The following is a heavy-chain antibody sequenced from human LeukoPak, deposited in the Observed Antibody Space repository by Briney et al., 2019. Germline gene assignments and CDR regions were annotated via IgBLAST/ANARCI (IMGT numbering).Heavy chain of an antibody. Sequence: GGSLRLSCAASGFTFSSYAMFWVRQAPGKGLEWVAVIWYDGSNKYYADSVKGRFTISRDNSKNTLYLQMNSLRAEDTAVYYCAREREQQLHDYWGQGTLVTVSS. D-gene: IGHD6-13*01. CDR3: AREREQQLHDY. CDR2: IWYDGSNK. J-gene: IGHJ4*02. V-gene: IGHV3-33*01. CDR1: GFTFSSYA.